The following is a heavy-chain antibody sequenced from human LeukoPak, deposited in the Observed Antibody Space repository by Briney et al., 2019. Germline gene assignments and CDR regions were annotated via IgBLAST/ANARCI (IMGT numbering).Heavy chain of an antibody. CDR3: ARARPPDY. Sequence: PGGSLRLSCAASGFTFSSYGMHWVRQAPGKGLEWVAFIRYDGSNKYYADSVKGRFTISRDSAKNSLFLQMNSLRAEDTAVYYCARARPPDYWGQGTLVTVSS. CDR1: GFTFSSYG. V-gene: IGHV3-30*02. J-gene: IGHJ4*02. CDR2: IRYDGSNK.